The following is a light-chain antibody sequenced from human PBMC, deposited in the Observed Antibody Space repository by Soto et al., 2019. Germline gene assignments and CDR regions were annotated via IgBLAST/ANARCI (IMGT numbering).Light chain of an antibody. CDR1: QALRSSY. CDR2: ATS. CDR3: QQYGSSPSIT. Sequence: ENVLTQSPATLSLSPGDRATLSCGASQALRSSYLAWYQQKPGLAPRLLIYATSSRATGIPDRFSGGGSGTDFTLTINKLEPEDFAVYYCQQYGSSPSITFGQGTRLEIK. J-gene: IGKJ5*01. V-gene: IGKV3D-20*01.